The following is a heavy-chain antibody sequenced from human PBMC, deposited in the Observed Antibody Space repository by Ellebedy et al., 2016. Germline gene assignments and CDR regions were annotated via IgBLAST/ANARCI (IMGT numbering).Heavy chain of an antibody. V-gene: IGHV4-61*08. J-gene: IGHJ4*02. CDR2: INHSGSS. D-gene: IGHD3-3*01. CDR1: GGSVSSGGYY. Sequence: SETLSLTXTVSGGSVSSGGYYWSWIRQPPGKGLEWIGEINHSGSSNYNPSLKSRVTTSVDKSNNQFSLKLTSVTAADTAVYYCAKLRFLEWLLPIRYNFDSWGPGTLVTVSS. CDR3: AKLRFLEWLLPIRYNFDS.